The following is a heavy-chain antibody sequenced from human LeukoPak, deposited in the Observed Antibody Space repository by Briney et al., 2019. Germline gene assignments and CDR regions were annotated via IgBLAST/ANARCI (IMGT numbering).Heavy chain of an antibody. Sequence: SETPSLTCTVSGGSISSYYWSWIRQPPGKGLEWIGYIYYSGSTNYNPSLKSRVTISVDTSKNQFSLKLSSVTAADTAVYYCARAHGDYWGQGTLVTISS. J-gene: IGHJ4*02. CDR1: GGSISSYY. CDR2: IYYSGST. V-gene: IGHV4-59*01. CDR3: ARAHGDY.